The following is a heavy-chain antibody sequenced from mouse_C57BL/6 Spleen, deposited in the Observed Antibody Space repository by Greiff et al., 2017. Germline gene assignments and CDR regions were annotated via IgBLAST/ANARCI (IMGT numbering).Heavy chain of an antibody. D-gene: IGHD1-1*01. CDR2: IDPSDSYT. CDR1: GYTFTSYW. J-gene: IGHJ2*01. V-gene: IGHV1-50*01. Sequence: VQLQQPGAELVKPGASVKLSCKASGYTFTSYWMQWVKQRPGQGLEWIGEIDPSDSYTNSNQKFKGKATLTVDTSSSTAYMQRSSLTSEDSAVYYCARRGSYYYGSSYFDYWGQGTTLTVSS. CDR3: ARRGSYYYGSSYFDY.